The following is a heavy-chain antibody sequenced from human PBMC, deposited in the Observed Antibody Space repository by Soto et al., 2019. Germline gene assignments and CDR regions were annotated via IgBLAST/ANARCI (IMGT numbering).Heavy chain of an antibody. CDR3: ARDVLHRGLRQNWFDP. J-gene: IGHJ5*02. CDR1: GGTFSSYA. V-gene: IGHV1-2*02. D-gene: IGHD5-12*01. Sequence: ASVKVSCKASGGTFSSYAISWVRQAPGQGLEWMGGIIPNSGGTNYAQKFQGRVTMTRDTSISTAYMELSRLRSDDTAVYYCARDVLHRGLRQNWFDPWGQGTLVTVSS. CDR2: IIPNSGGT.